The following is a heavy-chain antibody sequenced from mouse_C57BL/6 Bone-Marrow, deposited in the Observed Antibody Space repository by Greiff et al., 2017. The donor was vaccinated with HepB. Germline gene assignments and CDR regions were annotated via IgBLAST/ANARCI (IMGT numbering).Heavy chain of an antibody. CDR3: ARGEITTVVATTDFDY. CDR1: GYSFTGYY. D-gene: IGHD1-1*01. CDR2: INPSTGGT. J-gene: IGHJ2*01. V-gene: IGHV1-42*01. Sequence: VQLKESGPELVKPGASVKISCKASGYSFTGYYMNWVKQSPEKSLEWIGEINPSTGGTTYNQKFKAKATLTVDKSSSTAYMQLKSLTSEDSAVYYCARGEITTVVATTDFDYWGQGTTLTVSS.